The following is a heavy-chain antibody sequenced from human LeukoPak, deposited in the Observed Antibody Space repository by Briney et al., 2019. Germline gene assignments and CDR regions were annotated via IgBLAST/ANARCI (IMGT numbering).Heavy chain of an antibody. V-gene: IGHV4-38-2*02. D-gene: IGHD3-16*02. CDR3: ARVPSNYDYVWGSYRYVDAFDI. CDR1: GYSISSGYY. CDR2: IYHSGST. Sequence: SETLSLTCTVSGYSISSGYYWGWIRQPPGKGLEWIGSIYHSGSTYYNPSLKSRVTISVDTSKNQFSLKLSSVTAADTAVYYCARVPSNYDYVWGSYRYVDAFDIWGQGTMVTVSS. J-gene: IGHJ3*02.